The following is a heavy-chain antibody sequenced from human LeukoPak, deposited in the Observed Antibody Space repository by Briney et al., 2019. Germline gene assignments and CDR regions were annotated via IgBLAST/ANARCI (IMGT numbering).Heavy chain of an antibody. J-gene: IGHJ4*02. CDR1: GFSVSSNY. Sequence: GGSLRLSCVASGFSVSSNYMSWVRQAPGKGREWVSLLYSDGSTFYADSVKGRSTISRDNSKNTLYLQMNRLRAEATAVYYCARWGGIVVSDGDSFDYWGRGTLVTVSS. D-gene: IGHD2-2*01. CDR2: LYSDGST. CDR3: ARWGGIVVSDGDSFDY. V-gene: IGHV3-53*01.